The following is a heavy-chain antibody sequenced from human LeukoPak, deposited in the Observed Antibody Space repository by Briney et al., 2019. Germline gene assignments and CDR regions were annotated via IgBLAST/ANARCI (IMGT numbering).Heavy chain of an antibody. V-gene: IGHV4-34*01. CDR2: INHSGST. Sequence: SETLSLTCAVYGGSFSGYYWSWIRQPPGKGLEWIGEINHSGSTNYNPSLKSRVTISVDTSNNQFFLKLSSVTAADTAVYYCAKGGGSPYYKFDYWGQGTLVTVSS. CDR1: GGSFSGYY. J-gene: IGHJ4*02. D-gene: IGHD3-22*01. CDR3: AKGGGSPYYKFDY.